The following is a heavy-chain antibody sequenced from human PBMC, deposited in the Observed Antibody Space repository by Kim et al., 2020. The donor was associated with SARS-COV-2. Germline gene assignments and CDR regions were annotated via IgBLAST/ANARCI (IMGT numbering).Heavy chain of an antibody. V-gene: IGHV4-59*08. D-gene: IGHD3-10*01. CDR1: GGSINSYF. Sequence: SETLSLTCSVSGGSINSYFWSWIRQTPGKGLEWIGYIYKTGTTNYSPSFKGRVTMSIDTSKNQFSLKLKSVTAADTAVYYCARQEYTVMLLGVFTPCDP. CDR3: ARQEYTVMLLGVFTPCDP. CDR2: IYKTGTT. J-gene: IGHJ5*02.